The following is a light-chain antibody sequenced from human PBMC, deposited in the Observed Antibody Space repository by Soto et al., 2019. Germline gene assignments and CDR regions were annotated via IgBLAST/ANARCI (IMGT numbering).Light chain of an antibody. V-gene: IGKV1-5*01. CDR3: QQYDVDSGT. CDR1: QSIGVW. J-gene: IGKJ1*01. CDR2: DPS. Sequence: DIQMTQSPSTLSSFVGDRVTITCRASQSIGVWLAWYQQKPGKAPKLLIYDPSNLQTGVPSRFSGSGSGTEFTLTISSLQPDDFATYYCQQYDVDSGTFGQGNKVQIK.